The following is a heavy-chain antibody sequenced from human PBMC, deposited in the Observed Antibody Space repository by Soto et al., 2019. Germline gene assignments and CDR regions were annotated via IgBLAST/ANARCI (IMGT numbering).Heavy chain of an antibody. D-gene: IGHD1-26*01. Sequence: EVQVVESGGGLVKPGGALRLSCVFSGFTFSTYTMNWVRQAPGKGLEWVSSINGRSNYVYYADSVKGRFTISRDNAKNSLYLQMIRLRAEDTAIYYCAREDGVVGSSSAFDHWGLGTLVTVSS. J-gene: IGHJ4*02. CDR1: GFTFSTYT. CDR3: AREDGVVGSSSAFDH. V-gene: IGHV3-21*01. CDR2: INGRSNYV.